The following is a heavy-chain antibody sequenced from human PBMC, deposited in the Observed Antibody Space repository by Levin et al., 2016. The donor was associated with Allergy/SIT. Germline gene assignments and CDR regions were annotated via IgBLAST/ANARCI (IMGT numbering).Heavy chain of an antibody. CDR2: MNPNSGNT. D-gene: IGHD6-13*01. Sequence: ASVKVSCKASGYTFTSYDINWVRQATGQGLEWMGWMNPNSGNTGYAQKFQGRVTMTRNTSISTAYMELSSLRSEDTAVYYCARDGIAAAGLRFDPWGQGTLVTVSS. CDR1: GYTFTSYD. V-gene: IGHV1-8*01. J-gene: IGHJ5*02. CDR3: ARDGIAAAGLRFDP.